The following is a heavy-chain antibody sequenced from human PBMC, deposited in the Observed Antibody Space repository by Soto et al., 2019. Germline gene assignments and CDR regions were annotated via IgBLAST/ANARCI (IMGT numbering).Heavy chain of an antibody. CDR2: IYYSGST. D-gene: IGHD3-3*01. J-gene: IGHJ4*02. CDR3: ARHYDFWSGYPYYFDY. V-gene: IGHV4-39*01. Sequence: QLQLQESGPGLVKPSETLSLTCTVSGGSISSSSYYWGWIRQPPGKGLEWIGSIYYSGSTYYNPSLKRRVTISVDTSKNQFSLKLSSVTAADTAVYYCARHYDFWSGYPYYFDYWGQGTLVTVSS. CDR1: GGSISSSSYY.